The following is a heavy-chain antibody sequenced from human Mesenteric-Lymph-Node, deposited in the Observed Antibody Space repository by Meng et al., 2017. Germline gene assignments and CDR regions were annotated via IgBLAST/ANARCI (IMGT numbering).Heavy chain of an antibody. D-gene: IGHD6-13*01. CDR1: GFIFSSYW. CDR3: ARSGYSSSWYFVY. CDR2: INQDGSEK. V-gene: IGHV3-7*01. J-gene: IGHJ4*02. Sequence: GESLKISCAASGFIFSSYWMTWVRQAPGKGPEWVATINQDGSEKYYVDSVKGRFTISRDNAKNSLYLQMNNLRAEDTAVYYCARSGYSSSWYFVYWGQGTLVTVSS.